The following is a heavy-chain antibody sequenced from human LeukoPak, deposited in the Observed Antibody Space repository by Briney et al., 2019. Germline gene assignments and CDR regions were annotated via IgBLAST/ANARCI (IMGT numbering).Heavy chain of an antibody. CDR1: GFTFSSYA. CDR3: AKNPYCSSTSCYIGEEYFQH. J-gene: IGHJ1*01. D-gene: IGHD2-2*02. CDR2: ISGSGGST. Sequence: GGSLRLSCAASGFTFSSYAMSWVRQAPGKGLEWVSAISGSGGSTYYADSVKGRFTISRDNSKNTLYLQMNSLRAEDTAVYYRAKNPYCSSTSCYIGEEYFQHWGQGTLVTVSS. V-gene: IGHV3-23*01.